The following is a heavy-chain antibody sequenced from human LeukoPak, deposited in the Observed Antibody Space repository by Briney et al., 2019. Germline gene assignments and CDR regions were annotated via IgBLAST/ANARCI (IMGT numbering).Heavy chain of an antibody. V-gene: IGHV4-59*01. Sequence: SETLSLTCTVSGGSISSYYWSWIRQPPGKGLEWIGYIYYSGSTNYNPSLKSRVTISVDTSKNQFSLKLSSVTAEDTAVYYCARDGERGAAARTYYFDYWGQGTLVTVSS. CDR1: GGSISSYY. CDR3: ARDGERGAAARTYYFDY. J-gene: IGHJ4*02. CDR2: IYYSGST. D-gene: IGHD6-13*01.